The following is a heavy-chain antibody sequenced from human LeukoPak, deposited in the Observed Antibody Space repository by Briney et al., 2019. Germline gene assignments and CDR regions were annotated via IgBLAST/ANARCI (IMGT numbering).Heavy chain of an antibody. V-gene: IGHV4-34*01. D-gene: IGHD5-18*01. CDR1: GGSFSGYY. CDR3: ARRAMDRWSYGQTPYFDY. J-gene: IGHJ4*02. CDR2: INHSGST. Sequence: PSETLSLTCAVYGGSFSGYYWSWIRQPPGKGLEWIGEINHSGSTNYNPSLKSRVTISVDTSKNQFSLKLSSVTAADTAVYYCARRAMDRWSYGQTPYFDYWGQGTLVTVSS.